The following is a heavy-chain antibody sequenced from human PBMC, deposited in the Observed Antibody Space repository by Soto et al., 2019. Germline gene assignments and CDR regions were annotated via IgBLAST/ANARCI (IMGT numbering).Heavy chain of an antibody. CDR3: TTDPDEDIVVVVAATEGSLVDY. J-gene: IGHJ4*02. Sequence: PGGSLRLSCAASGFTFSNAWMSWVRQAPGKGLEWVGRIKSKTDGGTTDYAAPVKGRFTISRDDSKNTLYLQMNSLKTEDTAVYYCTTDPDEDIVVVVAATEGSLVDYWGQGTLVTVSS. V-gene: IGHV3-15*01. CDR2: IKSKTDGGTT. CDR1: GFTFSNAW. D-gene: IGHD2-15*01.